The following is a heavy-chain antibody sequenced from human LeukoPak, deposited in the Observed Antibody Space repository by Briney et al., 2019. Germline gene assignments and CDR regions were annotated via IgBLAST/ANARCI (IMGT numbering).Heavy chain of an antibody. D-gene: IGHD3-16*01. V-gene: IGHV3-66*03. CDR2: IRDSGET. J-gene: IGHJ5*01. CDR3: ARDRAVTQVWVEFDS. CDR1: GFSVSNYY. Sequence: GGSLRLSCAGSGFSVSNYYMNWVRQAPGKGLEWVSLIRDSGETFYADSVKGRVTISRDNSKNTVYLQMNRLRVEDTAVYFCARDRAVTQVWVEFDSWGQGTLVTVSS.